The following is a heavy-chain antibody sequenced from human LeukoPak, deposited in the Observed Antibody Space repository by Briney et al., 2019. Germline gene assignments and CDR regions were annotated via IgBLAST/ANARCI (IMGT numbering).Heavy chain of an antibody. J-gene: IGHJ4*02. D-gene: IGHD5-12*01. V-gene: IGHV1-18*01. CDR2: ISAYNGNT. Sequence: ASVKVSCKASGYTFTSYGISWVRQAPGQGLEWMGWISAYNGNTNYAQELQGRVTMTTDTSTSTAYMKLRSLRSDDTAVYYCARDLRAFVATKGFDYWGQGTLVTVSS. CDR3: ARDLRAFVATKGFDY. CDR1: GYTFTSYG.